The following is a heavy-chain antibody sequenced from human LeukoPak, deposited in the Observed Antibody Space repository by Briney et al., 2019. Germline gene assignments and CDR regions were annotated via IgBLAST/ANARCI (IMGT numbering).Heavy chain of an antibody. D-gene: IGHD1-26*01. CDR1: GYTFTGYY. CDR3: AREASSGAYNDY. CDR2: ITPYNGNT. J-gene: IGHJ4*02. V-gene: IGHV1-18*04. Sequence: ASVKVSCKASGYTFTGYYMHWARQAPGQGLEWMGYITPYNGNTNYAQKLQGRVTMTTDTSTSTVYMELRSLRSDDTAVYYRAREASSGAYNDYWGQGTLVTVSS.